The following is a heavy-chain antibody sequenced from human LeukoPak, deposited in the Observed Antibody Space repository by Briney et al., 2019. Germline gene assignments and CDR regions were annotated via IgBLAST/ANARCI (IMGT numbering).Heavy chain of an antibody. J-gene: IGHJ4*02. CDR1: GYTFTDYY. CDR3: AKSRHDYGDFFFDY. Sequence: ASVRVSCKTSGYTFTDYYIHWLRQAPGQGPEWLGWIDPKRGGTNNAQEFQDRLTMTRDTSTTTAHMDLTSLTSDDTAIYYCAKSRHDYGDFFFDYWGQGTLVTVSS. CDR2: IDPKRGGT. V-gene: IGHV1-2*02. D-gene: IGHD4-17*01.